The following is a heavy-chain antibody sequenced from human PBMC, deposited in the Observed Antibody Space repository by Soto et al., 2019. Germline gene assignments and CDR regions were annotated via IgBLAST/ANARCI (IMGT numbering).Heavy chain of an antibody. CDR2: ISSSSTTK. V-gene: IGHV3-48*01. D-gene: IGHD2-15*01. CDR3: AIDVCSGSNCLNWFDP. J-gene: IGHJ5*02. CDR1: GFTFSSYS. Sequence: EVQLVESGGGLVQPGGSLRLSCAASGFTFSSYSMNWVRQAPGKGLEWVSYISSSSTTKYSADSVKGRFTICRDNANNSLYLQINSLRAEDTAVYYWAIDVCSGSNCLNWFDPWGQGTLVTVSS.